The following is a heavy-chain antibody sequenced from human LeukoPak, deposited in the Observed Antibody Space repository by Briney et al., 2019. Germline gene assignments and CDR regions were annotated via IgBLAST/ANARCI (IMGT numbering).Heavy chain of an antibody. D-gene: IGHD7-27*01. CDR3: ARDGSTGGYFDY. CDR1: GFTFSDYY. J-gene: IGHJ4*02. Sequence: PGGSLRLSWAASGFTFSDYYMSWSRKAPGKGLEWVSYISSSCSTIYYADSVKGRFTISRDNAKNSLYLQMNSLRAEDTAVYYCARDGSTGGYFDYWGQGTLVTVSS. CDR2: ISSSCSTI. V-gene: IGHV3-11*04.